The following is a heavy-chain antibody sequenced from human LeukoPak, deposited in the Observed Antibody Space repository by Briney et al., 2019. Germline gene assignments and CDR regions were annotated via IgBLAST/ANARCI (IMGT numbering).Heavy chain of an antibody. CDR3: ARGYSSGWYGY. Sequence: PSGTLSLTCAVYGGSFSGYYWSWIRQPPGKGLEWIGEINHSGSTNYNPSLKSRVTISVDTSKNQCSLKLSSVTAADTAVYYCARGYSSGWYGYWGQGTLVTVSS. J-gene: IGHJ4*02. D-gene: IGHD6-19*01. CDR1: GGSFSGYY. CDR2: INHSGST. V-gene: IGHV4-34*01.